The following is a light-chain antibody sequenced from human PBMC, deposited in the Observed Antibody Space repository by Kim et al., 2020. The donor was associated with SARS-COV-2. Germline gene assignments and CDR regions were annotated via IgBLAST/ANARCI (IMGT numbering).Light chain of an antibody. J-gene: IGKJ2*01. Sequence: DIQMTQSPSSLSASVGDRVTITCRGSESINKWLTWYQQKPGKAPTLLISKASSLEGEVPSRFSGSGSGTEFTLTISDLQPDDFATYYCQQYKNYPYACGQETKLE. CDR3: QQYKNYPYA. CDR2: KAS. V-gene: IGKV1-5*03. CDR1: ESINKW.